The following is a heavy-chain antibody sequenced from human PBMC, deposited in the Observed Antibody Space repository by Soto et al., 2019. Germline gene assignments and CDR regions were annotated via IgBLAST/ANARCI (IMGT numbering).Heavy chain of an antibody. CDR2: IIPMLDIA. D-gene: IGHD1-26*01. V-gene: IGHV1-69*08. CDR3: AGELERWDPETNHYYYYGMDV. Sequence: QVQLVQSEAEVKKPGSSVKVSCKASGGTFNSYTISWVRQAPGQGLEWMGRIIPMLDIANYAQKFQGRVTITADKSTSTAYMELSSLRSEDTAVYYCAGELERWDPETNHYYYYGMDVWGQGTTVTVSS. J-gene: IGHJ6*02. CDR1: GGTFNSYT.